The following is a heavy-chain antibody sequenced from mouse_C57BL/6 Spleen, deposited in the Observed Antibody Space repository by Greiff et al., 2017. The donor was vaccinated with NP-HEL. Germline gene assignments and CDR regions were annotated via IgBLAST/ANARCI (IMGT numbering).Heavy chain of an antibody. CDR2: INYDGSST. V-gene: IGHV5-16*01. CDR3: ARDVPEWYFDV. CDR1: GFTFSDYY. J-gene: IGHJ1*03. Sequence: EVQVVESEGGLVQPGSSMKLSCTASGFTFSDYYMAWVRQVPEKGLEWVANINYDGSSTYYLDSLKSRFIISRDNAKNILYLQMSSLKSEDTATYYCARDVPEWYFDVWGTGTTVTVSS.